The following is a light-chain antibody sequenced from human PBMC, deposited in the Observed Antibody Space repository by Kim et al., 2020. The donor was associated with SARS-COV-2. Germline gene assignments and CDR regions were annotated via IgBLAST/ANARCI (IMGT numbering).Light chain of an antibody. CDR1: PSVGSN. V-gene: IGKV3-20*01. J-gene: IGKJ2*01. CDR3: QQYGSSPRT. Sequence: SLTPGERATHSCRASPSVGSNLAWYQQKPGQAPRLLIFGASSRTTGIPDRFSGSGSGTDFTLTISRLEPEDFAVYSCQQYGSSPRTFGQGTKLEI. CDR2: GAS.